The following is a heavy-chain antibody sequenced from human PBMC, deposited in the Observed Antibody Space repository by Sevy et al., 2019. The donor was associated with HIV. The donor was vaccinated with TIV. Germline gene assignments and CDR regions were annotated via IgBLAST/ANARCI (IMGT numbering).Heavy chain of an antibody. CDR1: GASISSSGYY. CDR2: INYSGIT. J-gene: IGHJ4*02. D-gene: IGHD2-2*02. CDR3: VGPKLTYTNGRHYLDY. V-gene: IGHV4-39*01. Sequence: SETLSLTFTVSGASISSSGYYWGWIRQPPGKGLEWIASINYSGITFYNPSLKSRVTISADTSKNQFSLRLSSVTAADSSIYFCVGPKLTYTNGRHYLDYWGQGTVVTVSS.